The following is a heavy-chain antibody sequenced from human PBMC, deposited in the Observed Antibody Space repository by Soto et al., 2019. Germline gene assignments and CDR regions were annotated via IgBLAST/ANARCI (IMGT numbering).Heavy chain of an antibody. D-gene: IGHD2-21*02. CDR2: IIPMFGPA. V-gene: IGHV1-69*12. J-gene: IGHJ6*02. Sequence: QVQLVQSGAEVKKPGSSVKVACKASGGTFRSYAINWVRQAPGQGLEWMGRIIPMFGPADYAQKFQGRVTITADESTSTAYMELGTLRSEDTAVYYCARMVVTAGYQYYYYGMDVWGQGTTVTVSS. CDR3: ARMVVTAGYQYYYYGMDV. CDR1: GGTFRSYA.